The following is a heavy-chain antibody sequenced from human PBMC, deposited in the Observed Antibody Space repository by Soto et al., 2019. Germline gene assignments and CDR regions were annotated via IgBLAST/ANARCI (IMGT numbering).Heavy chain of an antibody. J-gene: IGHJ6*02. D-gene: IGHD6-19*01. CDR1: GFTFSSYS. Sequence: EVQLVESGGGLVQPGGSLRLSCAASGFTFSSYSMNWVRQAPGKGLEWVSYISSSSSTIYYADSVKGRFTISRDNAKNSLYLQMNSLRDEDTAVYYCARDFRPGIAVPGTEYYYYGMDVWGQGTTVTVSS. CDR3: ARDFRPGIAVPGTEYYYYGMDV. CDR2: ISSSSSTI. V-gene: IGHV3-48*02.